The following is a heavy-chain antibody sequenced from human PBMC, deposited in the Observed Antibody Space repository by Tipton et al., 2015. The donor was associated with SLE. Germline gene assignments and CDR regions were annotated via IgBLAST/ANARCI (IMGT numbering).Heavy chain of an antibody. J-gene: IGHJ4*02. CDR3: ASGRIAAEYYFDY. Sequence: SLRLSCAASGFTFSDYYMSWIRQAPGKGLEWVSAIDGSGGSTYYADSVKGRFTISRDNSKNTLYLQMNSLRAEDTAVYYCASGRIAAEYYFDYWGQGTLVTVSS. V-gene: IGHV3-23*01. CDR1: GFTFSDYY. D-gene: IGHD6-13*01. CDR2: IDGSGGST.